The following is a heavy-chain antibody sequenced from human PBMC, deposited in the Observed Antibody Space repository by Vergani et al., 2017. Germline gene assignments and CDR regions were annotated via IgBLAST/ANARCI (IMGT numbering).Heavy chain of an antibody. D-gene: IGHD6-13*01. J-gene: IGHJ4*02. CDR2: IYYSGST. V-gene: IGHV4-59*11. CDR1: GGSISSHY. CDR3: AREVAAAGHFDY. Sequence: QVQLQESGPGLVKPSEPLSLTCTVSGGSISSHYWSWIRQPPGKGLEWIGYIYYSGSTNYNPSLKSRVTISVDTSKNQFSLKLSSVTAADTAVYYCAREVAAAGHFDYWGQGTLVTVSS.